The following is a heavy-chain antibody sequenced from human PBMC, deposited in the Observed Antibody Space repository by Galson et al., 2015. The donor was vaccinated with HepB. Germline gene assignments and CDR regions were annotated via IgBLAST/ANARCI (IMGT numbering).Heavy chain of an antibody. CDR2: IYPGDSDT. J-gene: IGHJ4*02. V-gene: IGHV5-51*01. CDR1: GFSFASHW. D-gene: IGHD4-17*01. Sequence: QSGAEVKKPGESLKISCKGSGFSFASHWIAWVRQMPGKGLEWMGIIYPGDSDTKYSPSFQGLVTFSADKSITTAYLQWSSLEASDTAIYYCARQVTTVTTYIDYWGQGTLVTVSS. CDR3: ARQVTTVTTYIDY.